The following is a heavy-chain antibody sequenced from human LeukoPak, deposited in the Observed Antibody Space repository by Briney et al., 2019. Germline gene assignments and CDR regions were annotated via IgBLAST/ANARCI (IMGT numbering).Heavy chain of an antibody. CDR2: INPNSGGT. D-gene: IGHD3-22*01. Sequence: GASVKVSCKASGYTFTGYYMHWVRQAPGQGLEWMGWINPNSGGTNYAQKFQGRVTMTGDTSISTAYMELSRLRSDDTAVYYCARERFNYYDSSFRNGNWFDPWGQGTLVTVSS. CDR3: ARERFNYYDSSFRNGNWFDP. CDR1: GYTFTGYY. V-gene: IGHV1-2*02. J-gene: IGHJ5*02.